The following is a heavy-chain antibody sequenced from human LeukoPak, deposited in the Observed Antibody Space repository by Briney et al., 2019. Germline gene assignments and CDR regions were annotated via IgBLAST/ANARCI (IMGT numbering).Heavy chain of an antibody. CDR3: ARLDQTGYDSSGYYYVY. J-gene: IGHJ4*02. D-gene: IGHD3-22*01. CDR2: IQYDGSNQ. V-gene: IGHV3-33*05. Sequence: GGSLRLSCAASGFTFSSYGMHWVRQAPGKGLEWVAYIQYDGSNQQYADSVKGRFTISRDNAKNSLYLQMNSLRAEDTAVYYCARLDQTGYDSSGYYYVYWGQGTLVTVSS. CDR1: GFTFSSYG.